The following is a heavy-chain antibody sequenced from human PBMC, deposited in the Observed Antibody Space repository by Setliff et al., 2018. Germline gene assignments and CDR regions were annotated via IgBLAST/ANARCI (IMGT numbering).Heavy chain of an antibody. J-gene: IGHJ4*02. V-gene: IGHV1-69*05. D-gene: IGHD2-21*02. Sequence: SVKVSCKASGGTFRNYGISWVRQAPGQGLDWMGGIIPIFGTANYAQKFQGRVTITTDDSTNTAYMELSSLRSEDTAVYFCARSPPTVVVTAIQAIFDYWGQGTLVTVSS. CDR3: ARSPPTVVVTAIQAIFDY. CDR2: IIPIFGTA. CDR1: GGTFRNYG.